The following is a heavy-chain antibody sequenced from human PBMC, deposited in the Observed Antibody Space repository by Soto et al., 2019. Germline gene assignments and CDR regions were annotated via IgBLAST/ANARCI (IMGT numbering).Heavy chain of an antibody. Sequence: SETLSLTCSASGGSITSSSHFWGWVRQPPGKGLEWIGTIYFTGNTYYTPSLKSRLTMSIDTSKNEFSLRLNSVTAADTAGYYCAGQTFTIAAASYGRSNWFDPWGPGTLVTVSS. V-gene: IGHV4-39*01. CDR3: AGQTFTIAAASYGRSNWFDP. CDR1: GGSITSSSHF. D-gene: IGHD6-25*01. J-gene: IGHJ5*02. CDR2: IYFTGNT.